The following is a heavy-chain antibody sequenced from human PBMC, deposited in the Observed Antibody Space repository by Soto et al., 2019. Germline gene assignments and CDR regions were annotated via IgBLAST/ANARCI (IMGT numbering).Heavy chain of an antibody. CDR2: IKEDGSEK. CDR3: AKRYFEW. Sequence: GGSLRLSCAASGFIFSSVWMHWVRQAPGKGLEWVANIKEDGSEKHYADSVKGRFTISRDNAKNSLYLQMNSLRAEDTAVYYCAKRYFEWWGQGTLVTVSS. J-gene: IGHJ4*02. D-gene: IGHD3-9*01. CDR1: GFIFSSVW. V-gene: IGHV3-7*01.